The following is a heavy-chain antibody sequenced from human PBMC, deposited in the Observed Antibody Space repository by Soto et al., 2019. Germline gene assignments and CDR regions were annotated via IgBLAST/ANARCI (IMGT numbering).Heavy chain of an antibody. Sequence: QVQLVQSGAEVKKPGSSVKVSCKDSGGTFSTYSMFWVRQAPGQGLEWMGSIIPMLGIRNYAQRFQDRVTITAAQATATAHLALSSLRSEDTAMYYCTTGSWSGEVFDIWGQGTMVTVSS. V-gene: IGHV1-69*02. D-gene: IGHD1-1*01. J-gene: IGHJ3*02. CDR1: GGTFSTYS. CDR2: IIPMLGIR. CDR3: TTGSWSGEVFDI.